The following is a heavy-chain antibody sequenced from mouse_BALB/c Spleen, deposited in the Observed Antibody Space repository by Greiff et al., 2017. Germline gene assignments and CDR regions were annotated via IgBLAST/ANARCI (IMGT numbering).Heavy chain of an antibody. CDR3: NPMITGFAY. D-gene: IGHD2-4*01. CDR2: IDPENGDT. CDR1: GFNIKDYY. Sequence: EVKLQESGAELVRSGASVKLSCTASGFNIKDYYMHWVKQRPEQGLEWIGWIDPENGDTEYAPKFQGKATMTADTSSNTAYLQLSSLPSEDTAVYYCNPMITGFAYWGQGTLVTVSA. V-gene: IGHV14-4*02. J-gene: IGHJ3*01.